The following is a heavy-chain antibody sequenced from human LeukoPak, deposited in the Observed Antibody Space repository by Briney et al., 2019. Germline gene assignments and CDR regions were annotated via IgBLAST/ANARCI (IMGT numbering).Heavy chain of an antibody. D-gene: IGHD5-24*01. CDR2: ISGSGGST. V-gene: IGHV3-23*01. Sequence: GGSLRLSCAVSGFTFNNAWMSWVRQAPGKGLEWVSAISGSGGSTYYADSVKGRFTISRDNSKNTLYLQMNSLRAEDTAVYYCALDPRDRDDAFDIWGQGTMVTVSS. CDR3: ALDPRDRDDAFDI. J-gene: IGHJ3*02. CDR1: GFTFNNAW.